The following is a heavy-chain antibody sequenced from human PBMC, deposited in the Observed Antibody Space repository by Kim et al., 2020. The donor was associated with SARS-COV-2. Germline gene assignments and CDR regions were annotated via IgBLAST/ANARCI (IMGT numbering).Heavy chain of an antibody. Sequence: GGSLRLSCAASGFTFSSYSMNWVRQAPGKGLEWVSSISSSSSYIYYADSVKGRFTISRDNAKNSLYLQMNSLRAEDTAVYYCASLPSITMIPRRWMVDYWGQGTLVTVSS. V-gene: IGHV3-21*01. CDR1: GFTFSSYS. D-gene: IGHD3-22*01. J-gene: IGHJ4*02. CDR2: ISSSSSYI. CDR3: ASLPSITMIPRRWMVDY.